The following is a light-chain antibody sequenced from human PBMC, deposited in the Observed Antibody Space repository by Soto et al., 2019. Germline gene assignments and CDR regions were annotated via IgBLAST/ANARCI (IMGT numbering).Light chain of an antibody. Sequence: DIQLTQSPSSLSASFGDRGTITCRASQSIPNSLNWYQQKPGKAPKXMIYATSGLQSGVPSRFSGSGSGTDFTLTISSLQREDVAAYYCQQSFSSSWTLGQGTKVDIK. V-gene: IGKV1-39*01. CDR2: ATS. CDR3: QQSFSSSWT. CDR1: QSIPNS. J-gene: IGKJ1*01.